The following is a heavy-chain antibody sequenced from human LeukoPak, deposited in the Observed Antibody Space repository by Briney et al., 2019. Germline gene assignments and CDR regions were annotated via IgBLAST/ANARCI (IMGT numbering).Heavy chain of an antibody. V-gene: IGHV4-34*01. D-gene: IGHD4-17*01. CDR2: INHSGST. Sequence: SETLSLTCAVYGGPFSNYYWNWIRQPPGKGLEWIGEINHSGSTNYNPSLKSRVTISVDTSKNQFSLKLSSVTAADTAVYYCASHTTEGPLDYWGQGTLVTVSS. CDR1: GGPFSNYY. CDR3: ASHTTEGPLDY. J-gene: IGHJ4*02.